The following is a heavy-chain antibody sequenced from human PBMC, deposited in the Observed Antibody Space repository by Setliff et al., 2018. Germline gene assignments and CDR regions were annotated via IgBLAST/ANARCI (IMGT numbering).Heavy chain of an antibody. J-gene: IGHJ4*02. D-gene: IGHD6-13*01. CDR1: GYTFTSYG. CDR3: ARSTGYSSRFDY. V-gene: IGHV1-69*05. Sequence: ASVKVSCKASGYTFTSYGISWVRQAPGQGLEWMVGIIPIFGTANYAQKFQGRVTITTDESTSTAYMELSSLRSEDTAVYYCARSTGYSSRFDYWGQGTLVTVSS. CDR2: IIPIFGTA.